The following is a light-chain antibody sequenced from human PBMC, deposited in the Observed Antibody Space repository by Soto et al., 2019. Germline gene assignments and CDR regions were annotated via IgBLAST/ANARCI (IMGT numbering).Light chain of an antibody. CDR1: QSVSSY. CDR3: QQYSTWPPRYT. Sequence: EIGMTQSPATLSVSPGGRATLSCRASQSVSSYLAWYQQRPGQPPRLLIYRASTRATGVPARFSGSGSGTEFSLTISSLQSEDFALYYCQQYSTWPPRYTFGQGTKLEI. V-gene: IGKV3-15*01. CDR2: RAS. J-gene: IGKJ2*01.